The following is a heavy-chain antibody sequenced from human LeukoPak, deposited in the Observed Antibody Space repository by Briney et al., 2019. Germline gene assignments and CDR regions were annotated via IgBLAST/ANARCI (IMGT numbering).Heavy chain of an antibody. D-gene: IGHD2-8*02. CDR1: GGSISSGDYY. Sequence: SETLSLTCTVSGGSISSGDYYWSWIRQPPGKGLEWIGYIYYSGSTYYNPSLKSRVTISVDTSKNQFSLKLNSVTAADTAVHYCARTGGTIVYWGQGTLVTVSS. CDR3: ARTGGTIVY. CDR2: IYYSGST. V-gene: IGHV4-30-4*01. J-gene: IGHJ4*02.